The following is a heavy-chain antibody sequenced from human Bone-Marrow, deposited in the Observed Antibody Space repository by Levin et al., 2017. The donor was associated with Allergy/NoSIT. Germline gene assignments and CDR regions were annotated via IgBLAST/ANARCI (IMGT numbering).Heavy chain of an antibody. D-gene: IGHD1-26*01. Sequence: GGSLRLSCAASGFTFSSYAMHWVRQAPGKGLEWVAVISYDGSNKYYADSVKGRFTISRDNSKNTLYLQMNSLRAEDTAVYYCARDLGGSLDYWGQGTLVTDSS. J-gene: IGHJ4*02. CDR3: ARDLGGSLDY. CDR2: ISYDGSNK. V-gene: IGHV3-30-3*01. CDR1: GFTFSSYA.